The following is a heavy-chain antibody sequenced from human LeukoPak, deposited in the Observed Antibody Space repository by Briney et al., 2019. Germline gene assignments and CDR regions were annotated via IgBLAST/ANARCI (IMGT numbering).Heavy chain of an antibody. V-gene: IGHV3-15*01. CDR1: GFTFSNAR. CDR2: IKSKTDDGTT. J-gene: IGHJ6*03. Sequence: GGSLRLSCAASGFTFSNARMSWVRQAPGKGLEWVGRIKSKTDDGTTDYAAPVKGRFTITSDDSKNTLYLQMNSLNTEDTAVYDCTTQDYYYYMDVWGKGTTVTVSS. CDR3: TTQDYYYYMDV.